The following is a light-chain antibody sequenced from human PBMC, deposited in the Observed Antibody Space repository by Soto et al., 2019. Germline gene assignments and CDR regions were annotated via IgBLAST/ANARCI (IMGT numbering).Light chain of an antibody. CDR3: QQYGSSPPT. Sequence: EIVMTPSPATLSLSPGERATLSCRASQSVSSNLAWYQQKPGQAPRLLIYGASSRATGIPDRFSGSGSGTDFTLTISRLEPEDFAVYYCQQYGSSPPTFGQGTKVDIK. CDR2: GAS. J-gene: IGKJ1*01. V-gene: IGKV3-20*01. CDR1: QSVSSN.